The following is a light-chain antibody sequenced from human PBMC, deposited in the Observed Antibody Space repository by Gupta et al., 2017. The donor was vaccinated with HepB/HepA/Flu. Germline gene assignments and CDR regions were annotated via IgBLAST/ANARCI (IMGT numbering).Light chain of an antibody. J-gene: IGLJ1*01. Sequence: SALTQPPSAFRSPGQSVTISCTGTSSDVGGYNYVSWHQQHPGKAPKVMIYEVSKRPSGVPDRFSGSKSGNTASLTVSGLQAEDEADYYCSSHAGSKTVIGTGTQVTVL. CDR2: EVS. CDR1: SSDVGGYNY. V-gene: IGLV2-8*01. CDR3: SSHAGSKTV.